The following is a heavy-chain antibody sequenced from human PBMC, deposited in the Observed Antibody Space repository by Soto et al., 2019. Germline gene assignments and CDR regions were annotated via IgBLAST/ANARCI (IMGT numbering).Heavy chain of an antibody. Sequence: PSETLSLTCAVSGGSISSGGYSWSWIRQPPGKGLEWIGYIYHSGSTYYNPSLKSRVTISVDTSKNQFSLKLSSVTAADTAVYYCARGRHILTGYYKGYYYGMDVWGQGTTVTVSS. D-gene: IGHD3-9*01. CDR3: ARGRHILTGYYKGYYYGMDV. CDR2: IYHSGST. J-gene: IGHJ6*02. CDR1: GGSISSGGYS. V-gene: IGHV4-30-2*01.